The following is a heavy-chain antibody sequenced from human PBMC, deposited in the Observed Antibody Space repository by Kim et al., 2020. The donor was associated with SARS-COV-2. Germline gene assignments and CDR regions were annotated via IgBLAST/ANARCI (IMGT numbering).Heavy chain of an antibody. J-gene: IGHJ4*02. CDR1: GGSFSGYY. Sequence: SETLSLTCAVYGGSFSGYYWSWIRQPPGKGLEWIGEINHSGSTNYNPSLKSRVTISVDTSKNQFSLKLSSVTAADTAVYYCARGIRRRPYGSGSYCDYWGQGTLVTVSS. D-gene: IGHD3-10*01. CDR2: INHSGST. V-gene: IGHV4-34*01. CDR3: ARGIRRRPYGSGSYCDY.